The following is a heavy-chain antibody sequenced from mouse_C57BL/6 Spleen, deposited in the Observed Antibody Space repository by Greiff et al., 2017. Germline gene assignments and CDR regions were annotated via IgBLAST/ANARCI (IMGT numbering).Heavy chain of an antibody. Sequence: EVKLQESGPALVKPSQTVSLTCTVTGYSITNGNHWWNWIRQVSGSKLEWIGYISSSGSTDSNPSLKSRISITRDTSKNQLFLQLNSVTTEDIATYYCARDDYYYGSSPYWYFDVWGTGTTVTVSS. V-gene: IGHV3-4*01. CDR2: ISSSGST. CDR3: ARDDYYYGSSPYWYFDV. CDR1: GYSITNGNHW. J-gene: IGHJ1*03. D-gene: IGHD1-1*01.